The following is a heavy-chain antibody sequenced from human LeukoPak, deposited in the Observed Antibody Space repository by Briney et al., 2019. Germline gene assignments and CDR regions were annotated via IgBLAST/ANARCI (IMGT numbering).Heavy chain of an antibody. J-gene: IGHJ6*03. CDR3: ARVRVRGVITHYYYYYMDV. V-gene: IGHV1-2*02. CDR1: GYTFSGYY. D-gene: IGHD3-10*01. Sequence: ASVKVSCKASGYTFSGYYIHWVRQAPGQGLEWMGWINPNSGGTDYARKFQGRVTMTRDTSISTAYMELSRLRSDDTAVYYCARVRVRGVITHYYYYYMDVWGKGTTVTISS. CDR2: INPNSGGT.